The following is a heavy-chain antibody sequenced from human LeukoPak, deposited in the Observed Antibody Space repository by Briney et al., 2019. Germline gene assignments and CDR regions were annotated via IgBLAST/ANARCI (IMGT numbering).Heavy chain of an antibody. J-gene: IGHJ4*02. CDR3: ATAPTMMGYHFDH. D-gene: IGHD3-22*01. Sequence: PSETLSLTCAVYGGSFSGYYWSWIRQPPGKGLEWIGEINHSGSTNYNPSLKSRVTISVDTSKNQFSLKLSSVTAADTAVYYCATAPTMMGYHFDHWGQGTLVTVFS. V-gene: IGHV4-34*01. CDR1: GGSFSGYY. CDR2: INHSGST.